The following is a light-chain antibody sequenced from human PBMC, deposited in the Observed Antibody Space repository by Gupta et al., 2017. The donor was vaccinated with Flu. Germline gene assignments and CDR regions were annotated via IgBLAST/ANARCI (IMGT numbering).Light chain of an antibody. V-gene: IGKV1-5*03. CDR1: QSISSW. CDR2: KAS. CDR3: QQDNSYSRT. Sequence: DIQMTHSPSTLSASVGDRVTITCRVSQSISSWLAWYQQKPGKAPKLLIYKASSLESGVPSRFSGSGSGTEFTLTISSLQPDDFATYYCQQDNSYSRTFGEGTKVEIK. J-gene: IGKJ1*01.